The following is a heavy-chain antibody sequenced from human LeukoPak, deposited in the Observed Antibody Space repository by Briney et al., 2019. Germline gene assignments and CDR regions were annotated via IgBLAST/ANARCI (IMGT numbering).Heavy chain of an antibody. Sequence: SETLSLTCTVSGGSISSSSYYWGWIRQPPGKGLEWIGSIYYSGSTNYDPSLKSRVTISVDTSKNQFSLKLSSVTAADTAVYYCARHVRWMVGATPQDYWGQGTLVTVSS. CDR1: GGSISSSSYY. CDR3: ARHVRWMVGATPQDY. V-gene: IGHV4-39*01. D-gene: IGHD1-26*01. CDR2: IYYSGST. J-gene: IGHJ4*02.